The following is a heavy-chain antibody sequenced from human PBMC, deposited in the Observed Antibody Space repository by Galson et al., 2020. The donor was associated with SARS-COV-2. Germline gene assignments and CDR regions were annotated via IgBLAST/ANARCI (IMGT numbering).Heavy chain of an antibody. CDR1: GFTFSDYY. J-gene: IGHJ6*02. D-gene: IGHD3-16*01. CDR3: ARGLGAGFGNQPGYYGMDV. Sequence: KIGESLKISCAASGFTFSDYYMSWIRQAPGKGLEWVSYISSSGSTIYYADSVKGRFTISRDNAKNSLYLQMNSLRAEDTAVYYCARGLGAGFGNQPGYYGMDVWGQGTTVTVSS. V-gene: IGHV3-11*01. CDR2: ISSSGSTI.